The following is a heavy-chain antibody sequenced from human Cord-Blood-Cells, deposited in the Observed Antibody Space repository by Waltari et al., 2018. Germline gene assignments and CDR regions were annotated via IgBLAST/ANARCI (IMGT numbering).Heavy chain of an antibody. J-gene: IGHJ6*02. CDR2: ISSSCSTI. D-gene: IGHD1-7*01. CDR1: GFTFSDYY. V-gene: IGHV3-11*01. CDR3: ARGGELELYYYYYGMDG. Sequence: GESGGGLVKPGGSLRHSCAASGFTFSDYYMSWIRQAPGKGLTWVSYISSSCSTIYCADSVKGRFTISRDNAKNSRYLQMNSLIAEATAVYYCARGGELELYYYYYGMDGWGQGTTVTVSS.